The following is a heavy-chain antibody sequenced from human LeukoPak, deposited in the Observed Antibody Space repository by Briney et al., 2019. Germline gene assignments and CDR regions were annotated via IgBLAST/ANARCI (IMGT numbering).Heavy chain of an antibody. CDR2: IHHSGST. Sequence: SETLSLTCTVSGYFISSGYYWGWIRQPPGKGLQWIGSIHHSGSTYYNPSLKSRVTISVDTSKNQFSLRLSSVTAADTAVYYCARTSSSGLVGGYYFDYWGQGTLVTVSS. CDR3: ARTSSSGLVGGYYFDY. CDR1: GYFISSGYY. J-gene: IGHJ4*02. D-gene: IGHD6-19*01. V-gene: IGHV4-38-2*02.